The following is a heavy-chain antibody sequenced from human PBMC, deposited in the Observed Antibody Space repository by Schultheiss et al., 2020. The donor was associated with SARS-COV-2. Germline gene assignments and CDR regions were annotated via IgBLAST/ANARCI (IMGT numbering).Heavy chain of an antibody. Sequence: GGSLRLSCAASGFTFSSYSMNWVRQAPGKGLEWVSYISSSSSTIYYADSVKGRFTISRDNAKNSLYLQMNSLRAEDTAVYYCARDPAIFGVVIISYFDYWGQGTLVTVS. V-gene: IGHV3-48*04. CDR1: GFTFSSYS. CDR2: ISSSSSTI. J-gene: IGHJ4*02. D-gene: IGHD3-3*01. CDR3: ARDPAIFGVVIISYFDY.